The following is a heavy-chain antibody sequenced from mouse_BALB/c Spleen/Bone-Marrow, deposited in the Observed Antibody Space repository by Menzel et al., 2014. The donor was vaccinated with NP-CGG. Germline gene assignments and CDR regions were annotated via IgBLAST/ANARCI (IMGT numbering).Heavy chain of an antibody. Sequence: VKVEESGPGLVAPSQSLSITCTVSGFSLSRYSVHWIRQPPGKGLEWLGMIWGGGSTDYNSALRSRLSIINDNSKSQVFLKMSSLLTDDTAMYYCARRELHAMDYWGQGTSVTVSS. CDR1: GFSLSRYS. J-gene: IGHJ4*01. CDR3: ARRELHAMDY. V-gene: IGHV2-6-4*01. CDR2: IWGGGST.